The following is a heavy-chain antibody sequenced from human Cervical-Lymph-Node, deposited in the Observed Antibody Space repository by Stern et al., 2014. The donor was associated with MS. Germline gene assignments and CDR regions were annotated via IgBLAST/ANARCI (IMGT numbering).Heavy chain of an antibody. D-gene: IGHD1-26*01. J-gene: IGHJ4*02. V-gene: IGHV1-18*01. CDR3: ARDRGTYSVGEHFDY. Sequence: QVQLVESGAEVKKPGASVKVSCKASGYTFTSSGISWVRQAPGQGLEWMGWISANNGKRSYAQKLQGRISMTTDTSTSTAYMDLRSLRSDDTALYYCARDRGTYSVGEHFDYWGQGTLVTVSS. CDR2: ISANNGKR. CDR1: GYTFTSSG.